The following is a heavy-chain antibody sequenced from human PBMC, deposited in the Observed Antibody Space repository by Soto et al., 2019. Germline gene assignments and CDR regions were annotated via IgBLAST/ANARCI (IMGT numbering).Heavy chain of an antibody. Sequence: QVQLLQSGAEVKKPGTSVRVSCRASGYTFKDYDINWVRRAPGQGLEWMGWMNPNSGNTAYARKFHDRNTMTRSGSARTAFMELSSLTPEDTAVYYCARRMTWSLWCFDLWGSGTQVTVSS. CDR3: ARRMTWSLWCFDL. D-gene: IGHD3-3*01. CDR1: GYTFKDYD. V-gene: IGHV1-8*01. J-gene: IGHJ2*01. CDR2: MNPNSGNT.